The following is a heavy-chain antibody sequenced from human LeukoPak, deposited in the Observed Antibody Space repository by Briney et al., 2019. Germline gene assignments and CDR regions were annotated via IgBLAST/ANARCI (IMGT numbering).Heavy chain of an antibody. CDR1: GYTFTSYG. J-gene: IGHJ6*02. CDR2: ISAYNGNT. Sequence: SVKVSCKASGYTFTSYGISWVRQAPGQGLEWMGWISAYNGNTNYAQKLQGRVTMTTDTSTSTAYMELRSLRSDDTAVYYCARWRTMVRGVIPSDYYYGMDVWGQGTTVTVSS. V-gene: IGHV1-18*01. CDR3: ARWRTMVRGVIPSDYYYGMDV. D-gene: IGHD3-10*01.